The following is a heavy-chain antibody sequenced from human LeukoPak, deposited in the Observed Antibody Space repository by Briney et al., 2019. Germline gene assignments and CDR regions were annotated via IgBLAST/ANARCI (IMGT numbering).Heavy chain of an antibody. CDR1: GDTMRKYW. J-gene: IGHJ4*02. D-gene: IGHD1-26*01. CDR2: MHTSGTT. CDR3: AWGAYSVGAARTLSYG. Sequence: PSETLSLSCTATGDTMRKYWMNFIRQPAGKGLEWIGRMHTSGTTWYNASLKSRVTMSIDASNNQFSLRLRSVTAEDTAVFYCAWGAYSVGAARTLSYGWSQGTLVTVSS. V-gene: IGHV4-4*07.